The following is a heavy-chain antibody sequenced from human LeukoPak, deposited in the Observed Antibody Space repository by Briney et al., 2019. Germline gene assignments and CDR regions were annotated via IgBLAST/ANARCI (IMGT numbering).Heavy chain of an antibody. CDR1: GFTFSSFG. J-gene: IGHJ4*02. D-gene: IGHD2-2*01. CDR2: IRYDGSNK. CDR3: ARDRGDSTSWYVTDY. V-gene: IGHV3-33*01. Sequence: GRSLRLSCAASGFTFSSFGMHWVRQAPGKGLEWVAVIRYDGSNKYYADSVKGRFTISRDNSKNALYLQMNSLRAEDTAVYYCARDRGDSTSWYVTDYWGQGTLVTVSS.